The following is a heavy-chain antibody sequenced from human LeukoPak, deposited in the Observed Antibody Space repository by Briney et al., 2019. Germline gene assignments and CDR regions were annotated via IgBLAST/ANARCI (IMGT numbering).Heavy chain of an antibody. CDR3: TRDPTYSGSYSDY. CDR2: INSDGSST. CDR1: GFTFSRYW. Sequence: PGGSLRLSCAASGFTFSRYWMHWVRQAPGKGLVWVSRINSDGSSTSYADSVKGRFTISRDNAKNTLYLQMNSLRAEDTAVYYCTRDPTYSGSYSDYWGQGTLVTVSS. V-gene: IGHV3-74*01. J-gene: IGHJ4*02. D-gene: IGHD1-26*01.